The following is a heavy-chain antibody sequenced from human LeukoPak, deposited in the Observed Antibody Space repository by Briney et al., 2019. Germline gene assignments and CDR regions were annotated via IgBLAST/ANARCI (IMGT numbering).Heavy chain of an antibody. CDR3: AVPNGSIFDAFDI. J-gene: IGHJ3*02. V-gene: IGHV3-23*01. CDR1: GFTFSSYG. CDR2: ISGSGGST. D-gene: IGHD2/OR15-2a*01. Sequence: PGGSLRLSCAASGFTFSSYGMSWVRQAPGKGLEWVSAISGSGGSTYYADSVKGRFTISRDNSKNTLYLQMNSLRAEDTAVYYCAVPNGSIFDAFDIWGQGTMVTVSS.